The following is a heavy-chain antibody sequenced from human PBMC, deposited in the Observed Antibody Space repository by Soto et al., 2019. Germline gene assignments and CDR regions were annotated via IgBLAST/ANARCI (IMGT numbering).Heavy chain of an antibody. V-gene: IGHV3-64D*06. Sequence: GSLILSCSASGFTFSSYAMHWVRQAPGKGLEYVSAIISDGGSTYYADSVKGRFTISRDNSKNTLYLQKSSLRAEDTAVYYLTFANDSSEGRAFDIWGKGTMVT. D-gene: IGHD3-22*01. CDR2: IISDGGST. CDR3: TFANDSSEGRAFDI. J-gene: IGHJ3*02. CDR1: GFTFSSYA.